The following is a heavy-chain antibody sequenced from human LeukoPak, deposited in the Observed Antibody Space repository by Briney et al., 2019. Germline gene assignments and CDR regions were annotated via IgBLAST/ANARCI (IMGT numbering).Heavy chain of an antibody. Sequence: ASVKVSCKASGGTFSSYAISWVRQAPGQGLEWMGWINPNSGGTNYAQKFQGWVTMTRDTSISTAYMELSRLRSDDTAVYYCARDHEIAVAGPGNWFDPWGQGTLVTVSS. V-gene: IGHV1-2*04. J-gene: IGHJ5*02. CDR1: GGTFSSYA. D-gene: IGHD6-19*01. CDR2: INPNSGGT. CDR3: ARDHEIAVAGPGNWFDP.